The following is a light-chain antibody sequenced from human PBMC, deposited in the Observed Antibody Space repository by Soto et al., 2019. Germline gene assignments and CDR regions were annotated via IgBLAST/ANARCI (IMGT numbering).Light chain of an antibody. V-gene: IGLV7-46*01. J-gene: IGLJ3*02. CDR3: SLSYSGLRV. Sequence: QAVVTQEPSLAVSPGGTVTLTCGSSTGAVATRHYPYWFQQKPGQAPKTLIYDTNNRHSWTPARFSGSLLGDKAALTLSDAQPEDEAEYCCSLSYSGLRVFGEGTKLTVL. CDR2: DTN. CDR1: TGAVATRHY.